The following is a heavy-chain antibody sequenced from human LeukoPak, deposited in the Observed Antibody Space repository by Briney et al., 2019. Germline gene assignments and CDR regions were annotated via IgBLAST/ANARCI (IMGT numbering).Heavy chain of an antibody. V-gene: IGHV4-4*02. D-gene: IGHD1-14*01. CDR2: IHRSGSP. J-gene: IGHJ4*02. CDR1: LDSTTSNF. CDR3: AREILGGFNPGAY. Sequence: PSETLSLTCTVSLDSTTSNFWSWVRQPPGKGLEWIGEIHRSGSPNYNPSLQSRVTISIDRSRNQIVLELTSVTAADTAVYYCAREILGGFNPGAYWGQGTLVTVSS.